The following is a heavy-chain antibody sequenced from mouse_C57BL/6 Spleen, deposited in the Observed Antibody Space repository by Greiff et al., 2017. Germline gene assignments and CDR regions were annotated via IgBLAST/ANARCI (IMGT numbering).Heavy chain of an antibody. CDR1: GYSITSDY. V-gene: IGHV3-8*01. CDR3: ARKITTVVADWYFDG. D-gene: IGHD1-1*01. J-gene: IGHJ1*03. CDR2: ISYSGST. Sequence: EVQLVESGPGLAKPSQTLSLTCSVTGYSITSDYWNWIRKFPGNKLEYMGYISYSGSTYYNPSLKSRISITRDTSKNQYYLQLNSVTTEDTATYYCARKITTVVADWYFDGWGTGTTVTVSS.